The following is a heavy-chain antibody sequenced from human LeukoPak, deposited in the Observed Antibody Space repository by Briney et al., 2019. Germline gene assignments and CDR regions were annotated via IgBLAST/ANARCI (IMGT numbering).Heavy chain of an antibody. J-gene: IGHJ4*02. V-gene: IGHV4-39*01. CDR2: IYYSGST. Sequence: PSETLSLTCTVSGGSISSSSYYWGWIRQPPGKGLEWIGSIYYSGSTYYNPSLKSRVTISVDTSKNQFSLKLSSVTAADTAVYYCASLIYDFWSGYYLDYWGQGTLVTVSS. D-gene: IGHD3-3*01. CDR3: ASLIYDFWSGYYLDY. CDR1: GGSISSSSYY.